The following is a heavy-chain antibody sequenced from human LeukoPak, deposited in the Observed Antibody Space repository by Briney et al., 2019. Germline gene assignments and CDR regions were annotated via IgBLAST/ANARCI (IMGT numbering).Heavy chain of an antibody. Sequence: PSETLSLTCTVSGGSLSSYYWSWLRQPPGKGLEWLGYIYYSGSPNYNPSLKSRVTISVDTSKNQFSLKLSSVTAADTAVYYCARDSWGYSNDGDVWGQGTTVTVSS. J-gene: IGHJ6*02. CDR1: GGSLSSYY. V-gene: IGHV4-59*01. CDR2: IYYSGSP. D-gene: IGHD4-11*01. CDR3: ARDSWGYSNDGDV.